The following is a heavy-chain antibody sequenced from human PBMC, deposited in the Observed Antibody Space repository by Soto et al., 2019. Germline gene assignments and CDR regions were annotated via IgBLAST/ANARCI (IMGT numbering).Heavy chain of an antibody. V-gene: IGHV3-74*01. CDR1: GFTFSMYW. CDR2: INDDGIST. CDR3: TRGPRSTSTGTGAF. D-gene: IGHD1-1*01. J-gene: IGHJ4*02. Sequence: EVQLVESGGGLVQPGGSLRLSCAASGFTFSMYWMHWVRQVPGKGPEWVSRINDDGISTNYAASVQGRFTISRDNAKNTLYLQMNALRVEDTAVYYCTRGPRSTSTGTGAFWGQGTLVTVSS.